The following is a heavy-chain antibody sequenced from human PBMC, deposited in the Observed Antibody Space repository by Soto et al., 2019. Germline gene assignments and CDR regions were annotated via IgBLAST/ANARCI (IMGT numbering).Heavy chain of an antibody. CDR2: INHSGST. J-gene: IGHJ6*02. D-gene: IGHD1-26*01. CDR1: GGSFSGYY. Sequence: SETLSLTRAVYGGSFSGYYWSWIRQPPGKGLEWVGEINHSGSTSYNPCLKRRVSISVDGAKNQVSLKLSSVTAADTAVYYCARGIGGATLLWLDYYYVMDVWGQGTTVTVSS. V-gene: IGHV4-34*01. CDR3: ARGIGGATLLWLDYYYVMDV.